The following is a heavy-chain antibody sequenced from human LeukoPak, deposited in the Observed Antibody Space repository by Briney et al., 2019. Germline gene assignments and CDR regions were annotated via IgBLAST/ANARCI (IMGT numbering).Heavy chain of an antibody. D-gene: IGHD5-18*01. CDR1: GGSISSGGYS. J-gene: IGHJ4*02. CDR3: ASQRGYSYGSYYFDY. Sequence: TSQTLSLTCAVSGGSISSGGYSWSWIRQPPGKGLEWIGYIYQNGNTYYNPSLKSRVTISVDTSKNQFSLRLSSVTAADTAVYYCASQRGYSYGSYYFDYWGQGTLVTVSS. CDR2: IYQNGNT. V-gene: IGHV4-30-2*01.